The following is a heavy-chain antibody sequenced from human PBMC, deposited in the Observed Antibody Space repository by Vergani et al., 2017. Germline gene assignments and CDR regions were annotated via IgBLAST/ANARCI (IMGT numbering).Heavy chain of an antibody. D-gene: IGHD6-6*01. CDR1: GGSFSGYY. CDR3: ARYYRSSPIDY. V-gene: IGHV4-34*01. Sequence: QVQLQQWGAGLLKPSETLSLTCAVYGGSFSGYYWSWIRQPPGKGLEWIGEINHSGSTNYNPCLKSRVTISVDTSKNQFSLKLSSVTAADTAVYYCARYYRSSPIDYWGQGTLVTVSS. CDR2: INHSGST. J-gene: IGHJ4*02.